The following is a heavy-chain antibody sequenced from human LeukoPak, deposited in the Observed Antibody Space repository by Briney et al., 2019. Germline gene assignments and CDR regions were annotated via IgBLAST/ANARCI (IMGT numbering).Heavy chain of an antibody. V-gene: IGHV3-30*18. D-gene: IGHD5-18*01. CDR2: IANDGRDK. CDR1: GFTFSDYG. Sequence: PGGSLRLSCAASGFTFSDYGMPWVRQAPGKGLEWVAVIANDGRDKKYADSVRGRFTISRDNAKNSLYLQMNSLRAEDTALYYCAKADSYGYFDYWGQGTLVTVSS. CDR3: AKADSYGYFDY. J-gene: IGHJ4*02.